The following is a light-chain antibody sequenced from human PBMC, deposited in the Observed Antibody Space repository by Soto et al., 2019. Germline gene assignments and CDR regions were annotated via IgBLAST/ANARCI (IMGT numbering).Light chain of an antibody. CDR3: QQYGSSPYT. CDR1: QSVGSSY. CDR2: AAS. Sequence: EIVLTQSPGTLSLSPGERATLSCRASQSVGSSYLAWYQQKPGQAPRLLIYAASSRATGIPDRFSGGGSGTGFTLTISRLEPEDFAVYYCQQYGSSPYTFGQGTKLEI. V-gene: IGKV3-20*01. J-gene: IGKJ2*01.